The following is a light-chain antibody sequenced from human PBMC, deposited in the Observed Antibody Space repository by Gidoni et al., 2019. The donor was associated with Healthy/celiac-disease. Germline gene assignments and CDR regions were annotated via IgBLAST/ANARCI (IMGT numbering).Light chain of an antibody. CDR2: DAS. CDR3: QQRSNWPPT. V-gene: IGKV3-11*01. Sequence: EIVLTQSPATLSLSPGERATLSCRASQSVSSYLAWYQQKPGQAPRLLIYDASNRAPGIPSRFSGSGSGTDFTLTIRTLDPEDFALYPWQQRSNWPPTFXQXTKVEIK. J-gene: IGKJ1*01. CDR1: QSVSSY.